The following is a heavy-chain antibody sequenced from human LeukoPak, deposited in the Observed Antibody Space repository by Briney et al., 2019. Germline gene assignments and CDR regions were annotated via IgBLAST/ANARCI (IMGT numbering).Heavy chain of an antibody. J-gene: IGHJ6*03. D-gene: IGHD2-15*01. CDR2: ISSSSSYI. CDR3: ARRGSIVVVVAATQYYYYYMDV. V-gene: IGHV3-21*04. CDR1: GFTFSSYS. Sequence: SGGSLRLSCAASGFTFSSYSMNWVRQAPGKGLEWVSSISSSSSYIYYADSVKGRFTISRDNSKNTLYLQMNSLRAEDTAVYYCARRGSIVVVVAATQYYYYYMDVWGKGTTVTVSS.